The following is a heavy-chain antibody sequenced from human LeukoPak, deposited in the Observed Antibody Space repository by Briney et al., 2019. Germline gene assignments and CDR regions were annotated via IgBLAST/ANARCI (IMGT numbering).Heavy chain of an antibody. CDR2: ISYDGSNK. CDR1: GFTFSSYA. CDR3: AREGGSPYMDV. D-gene: IGHD6-25*01. V-gene: IGHV3-30*04. J-gene: IGHJ6*03. Sequence: GGSLRLSCAASGFTFSSYAMHWVRQAPGKGLEWVAVISYDGSNKYYADSVKGRFTISRDNSKNTLYLQMNSLRAEDTAVYYCAREGGSPYMDVWGKGTTVTVSS.